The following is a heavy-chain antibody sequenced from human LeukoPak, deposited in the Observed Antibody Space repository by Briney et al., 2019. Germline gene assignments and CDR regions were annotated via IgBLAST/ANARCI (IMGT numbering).Heavy chain of an antibody. D-gene: IGHD2-15*01. CDR1: GFTFSSHG. CDR3: TKESATGSRYSFDY. J-gene: IGHJ4*02. V-gene: IGHV3-30*18. CDR2: VSSDGGTT. Sequence: PGTSLRLSCAASGFTFSSHGIHWFRQAPGKGLEWVAVVSSDGGTTYYADSVKGRFTISRDNSKNTLYLQMNSLRGEDTAIYYCTKESATGSRYSFDYWGQGTLVTVSS.